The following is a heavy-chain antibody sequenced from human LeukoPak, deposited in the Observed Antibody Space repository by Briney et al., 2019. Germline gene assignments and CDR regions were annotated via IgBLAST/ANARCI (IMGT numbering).Heavy chain of an antibody. CDR1: EFTFSNYG. D-gene: IGHD6-13*01. CDR3: ARGSLAAAVVDY. J-gene: IGHJ4*02. V-gene: IGHV3-33*01. Sequence: GGSLRLSCAASEFTFSNYGMHWVRRAPGKGLEWVAVIWYDGSEKYYADSVKGRFVVSRDNSKNTLFLQMNSLRAEDTAVYYCARGSLAAAVVDYWGQGTLVTVSS. CDR2: IWYDGSEK.